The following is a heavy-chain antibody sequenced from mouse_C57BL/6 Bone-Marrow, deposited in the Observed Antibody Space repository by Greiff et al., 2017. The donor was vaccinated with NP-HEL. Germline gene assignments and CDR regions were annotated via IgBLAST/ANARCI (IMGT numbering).Heavy chain of an antibody. CDR2: IYPGSGNT. J-gene: IGHJ3*01. CDR1: GYSFTSYY. Sequence: QVQLHQSGPELVKPGASVKISCKASGYSFTSYYIHWVKQRPGQGLEWIGWIYPGSGNTKYNEKFKGKATLTADTSSSTAYMQLSSLTSEDSAVYYCARSDGSKGFAYWGQGTLVTVSA. D-gene: IGHD1-1*01. CDR3: ARSDGSKGFAY. V-gene: IGHV1-66*01.